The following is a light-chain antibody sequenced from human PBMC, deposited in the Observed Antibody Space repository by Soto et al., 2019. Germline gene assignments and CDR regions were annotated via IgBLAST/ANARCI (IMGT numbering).Light chain of an antibody. J-gene: IGKJ1*01. Sequence: EIVLTQSPVTLSLYPGERATLSCRASQSVSSYLAWYQQKPGQAPRLLIYGASSRATGIPDRFSGSGSGTDFTLTITRLEPEDFAVYYCQQYDSSPRTFAQRSDVDIK. CDR2: GAS. CDR3: QQYDSSPRT. CDR1: QSVSSY. V-gene: IGKV3-20*01.